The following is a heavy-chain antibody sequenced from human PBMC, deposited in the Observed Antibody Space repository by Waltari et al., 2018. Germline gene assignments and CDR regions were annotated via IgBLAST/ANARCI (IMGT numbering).Heavy chain of an antibody. CDR3: TSPPLGELSLFYFDY. CDR1: GGTFSSYA. CDR2: IIPIFGTA. Sequence: QVQLVQSGAEVKKPGSSVKVSCKASGGTFSSYAISWVRQAPGQGLEWMGGIIPIFGTANYAQKFQGRVTITTDESTSTAYMELSSLRSEDTAVYYCTSPPLGELSLFYFDYWGQGTLVTVSS. D-gene: IGHD3-16*02. V-gene: IGHV1-69*05. J-gene: IGHJ4*02.